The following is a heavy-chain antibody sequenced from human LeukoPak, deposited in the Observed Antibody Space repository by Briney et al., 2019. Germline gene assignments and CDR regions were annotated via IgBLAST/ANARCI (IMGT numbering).Heavy chain of an antibody. CDR1: GFSFSNYD. CDR3: ARGKYSGYDYRYGNWFDP. V-gene: IGHV3-13*01. J-gene: IGHJ5*02. D-gene: IGHD5-12*01. Sequence: GGSLRLSCADSGFSFSNYDMHWVRQVAGRGLEWVSGIGTAGDTYYAGSVKGRFTISRENTKNSLYLQMNSLRAGDTAVYYCARGKYSGYDYRYGNWFDPWGQGTLVTVSS. CDR2: IGTAGDT.